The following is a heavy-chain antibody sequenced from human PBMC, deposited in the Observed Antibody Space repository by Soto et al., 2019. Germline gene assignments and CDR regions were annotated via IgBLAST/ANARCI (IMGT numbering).Heavy chain of an antibody. CDR2: IDNSGSYT. Sequence: QVHLVESGGGLVKPGGSLRLSYAASGFTLSDHYMSWIRQAPGKGLEWVSYIDNSGSYTNYGDSVKGRFTISRDNAKNSLYLQMNSLRAEDTAVYYCARGNVGPTGWFDPWGQGTLVTVSS. CDR3: ARGNVGPTGWFDP. D-gene: IGHD1-26*01. V-gene: IGHV3-11*06. J-gene: IGHJ5*02. CDR1: GFTLSDHY.